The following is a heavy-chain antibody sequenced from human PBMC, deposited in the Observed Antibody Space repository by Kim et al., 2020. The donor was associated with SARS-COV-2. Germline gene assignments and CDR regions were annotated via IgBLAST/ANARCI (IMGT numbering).Heavy chain of an antibody. Sequence: GGSLRLSCAASGFIFTNYGMTWVRQAPGKGLEWVSSILNNGGTTYYADSVKGRFTISRDNSKSTLYLEMNSLRPEDTAIYYCVRGGDRISYWGQRTLVTVPA. CDR1: GFIFTNYG. J-gene: IGHJ4*02. D-gene: IGHD3-16*01. CDR3: VRGGDRISY. V-gene: IGHV3-23*01. CDR2: ILNNGGTT.